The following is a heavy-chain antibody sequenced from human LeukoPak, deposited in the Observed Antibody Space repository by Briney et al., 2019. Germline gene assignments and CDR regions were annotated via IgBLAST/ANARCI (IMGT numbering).Heavy chain of an antibody. V-gene: IGHV4-39*01. J-gene: IGHJ4*02. D-gene: IGHD3-3*01. CDR2: IYYSGST. Sequence: SETLSLTCTVSGGSISSSSYYWGWIRQPPGKGLEWIGSIYYSGSTYYNPSLKSRVTISVDTSKNQFSLKPSSVTAADTAVYYCARQVFDYDFGAFDYWGRGTLVTVSS. CDR1: GGSISSSSYY. CDR3: ARQVFDYDFGAFDY.